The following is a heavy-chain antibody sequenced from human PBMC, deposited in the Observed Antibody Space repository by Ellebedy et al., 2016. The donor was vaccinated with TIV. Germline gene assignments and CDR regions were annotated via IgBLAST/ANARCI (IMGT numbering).Heavy chain of an antibody. V-gene: IGHV4-59*01. D-gene: IGHD2-15*01. CDR2: IYYSGST. CDR3: ARDRRISDISDY. CDR1: GDSISSYY. J-gene: IGHJ4*02. Sequence: MPSETLSLTCTVSGDSISSYYWSWIRQPPGKGLEWFGNIYYSGSTNYNPSLKSRVTISVDTSKNQFSLRVNSATPADTAVYYCARDRRISDISDYWGQGTLVTVSS.